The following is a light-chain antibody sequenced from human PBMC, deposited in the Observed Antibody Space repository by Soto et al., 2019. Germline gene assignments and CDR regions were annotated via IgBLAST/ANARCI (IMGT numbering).Light chain of an antibody. V-gene: IGKV3-15*01. CDR3: QQYNNWPPIT. CDR2: DTS. Sequence: EIVLTQSPATLSLSPGERATLSCRASQSVSRHLAWYQQKPGQAPRLLIYDTSTRATGIPARFSGSGSGTEFTLTISSLQSEDFAVYYCQQYNNWPPITFGQGTRLEIK. J-gene: IGKJ5*01. CDR1: QSVSRH.